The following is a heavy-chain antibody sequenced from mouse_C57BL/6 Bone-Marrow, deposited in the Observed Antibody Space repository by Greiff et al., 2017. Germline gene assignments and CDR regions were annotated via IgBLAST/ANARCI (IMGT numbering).Heavy chain of an antibody. J-gene: IGHJ1*03. V-gene: IGHV14-4*01. D-gene: IGHD1-1*01. CDR2: IDPENGDT. CDR1: GFNIKDYY. Sequence: VQLKESGAELVRPGASVKLSCTASGFNIKDYYMHWVKQRPEQGLEWIGWIDPENGDTEYASKFQGKATITADTSSNTAYLQLSSLTSEDIAVYYCTSYYSGSSLWYFDDWGTGTPVTVSS. CDR3: TSYYSGSSLWYFDD.